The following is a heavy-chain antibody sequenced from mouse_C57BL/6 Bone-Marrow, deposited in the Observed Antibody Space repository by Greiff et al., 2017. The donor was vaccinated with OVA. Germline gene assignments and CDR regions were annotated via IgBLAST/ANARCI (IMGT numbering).Heavy chain of an antibody. D-gene: IGHD4-1*01. CDR3: ASLTGTLWFAY. CDR1: GYAFSSYW. J-gene: IGHJ3*01. CDR2: IYPGDGDT. V-gene: IGHV1-80*01. Sequence: VQLQQSGAELVKPGASVKISCKASGYAFSSYWMNWVKQRPGKGLEWIGQIYPGDGDTNYNGKFKGKATLTADKSSRTAYMQLSSLTSEDYAVYFCASLTGTLWFAYWGQGTLVTVSA.